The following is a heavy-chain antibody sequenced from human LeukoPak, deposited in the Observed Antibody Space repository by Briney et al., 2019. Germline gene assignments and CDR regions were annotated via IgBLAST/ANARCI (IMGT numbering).Heavy chain of an antibody. CDR2: VQQDGSEK. J-gene: IGHJ4*02. V-gene: IGHV3-7*01. CDR1: GFTFNSYW. D-gene: IGHD6-13*01. Sequence: GGSLGLSCAASGFTFNSYWMSWVRQAPGKGLEWVANVQQDGSEKYYVDSVKGRFTISRDNAKNSVYLQMNILRAEDTAIYYCATTLNIATAGYFWGQGTLVTVSS. CDR3: ATTLNIATAGYF.